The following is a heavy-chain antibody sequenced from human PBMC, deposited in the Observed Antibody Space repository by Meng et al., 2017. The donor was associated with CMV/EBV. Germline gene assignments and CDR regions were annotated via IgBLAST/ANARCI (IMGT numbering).Heavy chain of an antibody. Sequence: GESLKISCAASGFTFSSYEMNWVRQAPGKGLEWVSYISSSGSTIYYADSVKGRFTISRDNAKNSLYLQMNSLRAEDTAVYYCARALVVETNPRNYYYYGMDVWGQGTLVTVSS. CDR3: ARALVVETNPRNYYYYGMDV. CDR1: GFTFSSYE. CDR2: ISSSGSTI. V-gene: IGHV3-48*03. D-gene: IGHD2-21*01. J-gene: IGHJ6*02.